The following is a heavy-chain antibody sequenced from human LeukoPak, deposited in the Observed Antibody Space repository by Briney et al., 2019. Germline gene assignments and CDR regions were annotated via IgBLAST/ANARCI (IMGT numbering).Heavy chain of an antibody. V-gene: IGHV3-21*01. CDR2: ISSSSSYI. D-gene: IGHD3-10*01. Sequence: GGSLRLSCAASGFTFSSYSMNWVRQAPGKGLEWVSSISSSSSYIYYADSVKGRFTISRDNAKNSLYLQMNSLRAEDTAVYYCARDPWTRGRAGHYFDYWGQGTLVTVSS. J-gene: IGHJ4*02. CDR1: GFTFSSYS. CDR3: ARDPWTRGRAGHYFDY.